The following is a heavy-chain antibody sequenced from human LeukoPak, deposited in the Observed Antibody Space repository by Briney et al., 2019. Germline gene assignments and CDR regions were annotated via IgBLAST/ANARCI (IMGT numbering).Heavy chain of an antibody. CDR2: ISSSGSTI. D-gene: IGHD4-11*01. CDR3: ARDRTGQQLISRKEYYYMDV. CDR1: GFTFSDYY. Sequence: GGSLRLSCAASGFTFSDYYMTWIRQAPGKGLEYISYISSSGSTIDYADSVKGRFTISRDNAKKSLYLQMNSLRAEDTAVYYCARDRTGQQLISRKEYYYMDVWGKGTTVTISS. V-gene: IGHV3-11*04. J-gene: IGHJ6*03.